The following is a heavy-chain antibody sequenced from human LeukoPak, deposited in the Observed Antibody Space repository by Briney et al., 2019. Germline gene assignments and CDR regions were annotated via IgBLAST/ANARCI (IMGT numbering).Heavy chain of an antibody. CDR3: ARDGLAAAAGYFDY. J-gene: IGHJ4*02. D-gene: IGHD6-13*01. CDR1: GGSFSGYY. V-gene: IGHV4-34*01. CDR2: INHSGST. Sequence: SETLSLTCAVYGGSFSGYYWSWIRQPPGKGLEWIGEINHSGSTNYNPSLKSRVTISVDTSKNQFSLKLSSVTAADTAVYYCARDGLAAAAGYFDYWGQGTLVTVSS.